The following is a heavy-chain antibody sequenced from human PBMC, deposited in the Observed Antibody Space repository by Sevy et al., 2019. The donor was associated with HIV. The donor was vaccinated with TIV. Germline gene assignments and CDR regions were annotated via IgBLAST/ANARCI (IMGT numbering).Heavy chain of an antibody. J-gene: IGHJ4*02. V-gene: IGHV3-15*01. D-gene: IGHD1-26*01. CDR3: AAGTGSSAFDY. CDR1: GFTFGEAW. CDR2: IKSTTDAATR. Sequence: GGSLRLSCAASGFTFGEAWMSWVRQAPGKGLEWVGRIKSTTDAATRDFAAPVRGRFSISRDDSANTVYLVMNNLKPEDTGVYYCAAGTGSSAFDYCGQGTLVTVSS.